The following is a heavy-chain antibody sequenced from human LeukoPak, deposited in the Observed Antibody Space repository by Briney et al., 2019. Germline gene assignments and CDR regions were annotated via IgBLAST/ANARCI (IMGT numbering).Heavy chain of an antibody. CDR3: ARGHYGSGSYMEYFDY. CDR1: GFTLSSYA. J-gene: IGHJ4*02. Sequence: GGSLRLSCAASGFTLSSYAMHWVRQAPGKGLEWVAVMSHDGTNEYNADSVKGRFIISRDNSRNTLYLQMNSLRPEDTAVYHCARGHYGSGSYMEYFDYWGQGTLVTVSS. CDR2: MSHDGTNE. V-gene: IGHV3-30-3*01. D-gene: IGHD3-10*01.